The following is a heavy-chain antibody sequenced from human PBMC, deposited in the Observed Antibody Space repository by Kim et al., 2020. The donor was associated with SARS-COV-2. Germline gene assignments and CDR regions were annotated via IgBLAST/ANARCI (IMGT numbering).Heavy chain of an antibody. D-gene: IGHD5-12*01. CDR3: ARGRLSGGVTDRFDY. Sequence: PSLKSRVTISVATSKHEFYLKLSSVTDADTAVYYCARGRLSGGVTDRFDYWGQGTLVTVSS. J-gene: IGHJ4*02. V-gene: IGHV4-31*02.